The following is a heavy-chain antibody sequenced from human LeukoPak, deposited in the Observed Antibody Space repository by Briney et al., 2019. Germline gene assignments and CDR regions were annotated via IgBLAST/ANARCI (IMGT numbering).Heavy chain of an antibody. Sequence: PSETLSLTCTVSGGSISSGGYYWSWIRQHPGKGLEWIGYIFYSGSTYYNPSLKSRVTISVDTSKNQFSLELSSVTAADTAVYYCARGGIAVAGTPEAFDIWGQGTMVTVSS. J-gene: IGHJ3*02. D-gene: IGHD6-19*01. CDR2: IFYSGST. V-gene: IGHV4-31*03. CDR3: ARGGIAVAGTPEAFDI. CDR1: GGSISSGGYY.